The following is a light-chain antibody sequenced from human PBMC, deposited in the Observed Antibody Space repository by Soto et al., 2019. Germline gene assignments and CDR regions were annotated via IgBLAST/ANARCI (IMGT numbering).Light chain of an antibody. CDR1: QSIVSW. V-gene: IGKV1-5*01. CDR3: QQYDHLSLT. Sequence: DIQMTQSPSTLSASVGDRVTITCRASQSIVSWLAWYQQKPGRAPKLLIYYASSLNSGVPSRFSGSGSGTDFTLTISSLQPDDIATYYCQQYDHLSLTFGGGTKVEIK. J-gene: IGKJ4*01. CDR2: YAS.